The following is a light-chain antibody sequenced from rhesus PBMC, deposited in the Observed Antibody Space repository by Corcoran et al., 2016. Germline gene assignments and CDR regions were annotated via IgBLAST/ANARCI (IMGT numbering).Light chain of an antibody. CDR3: QQYNSLPWT. J-gene: IGKJ1*01. V-gene: IGKV1-25*01. CDR2: YAT. CDR1: QGISSY. Sequence: DIQMTQSPSSVSASVGDRVTITCRASQGISSYLAWYQQKPGKAPKLLIYYATTLQSGVPSRFSGSGSGTEFTLTISSPQPEDCATYYCQQYNSLPWTFGQGTKVEIK.